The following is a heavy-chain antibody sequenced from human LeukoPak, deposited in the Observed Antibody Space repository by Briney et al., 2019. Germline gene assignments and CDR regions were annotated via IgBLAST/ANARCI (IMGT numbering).Heavy chain of an antibody. Sequence: SGGSLRLSCAASGFTFSSYAMSWVRQAPGKGLEWVSAISGSGGSTYYADSVKGRFTIFRDNSKNTLYLQMNSLRAEDTAVYYCAKDGGEYYDILTGYYPRLYYMDVWGKGTTVTISS. V-gene: IGHV3-23*01. CDR3: AKDGGEYYDILTGYYPRLYYMDV. J-gene: IGHJ6*03. CDR2: ISGSGGST. D-gene: IGHD3-9*01. CDR1: GFTFSSYA.